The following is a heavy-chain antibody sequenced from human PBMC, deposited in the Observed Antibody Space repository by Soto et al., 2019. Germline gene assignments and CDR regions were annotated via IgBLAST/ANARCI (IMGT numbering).Heavy chain of an antibody. Sequence: ASVKVSCKASGYTFTSYGISWVRQAPGQGLEWMGWISAYNGNTNYAQKLQGRVTITTDTSTSTAYMELRSLRSEDTAVYYCARRYLDSLNGYPYYYIDVRGKGTTVTVSS. CDR1: GYTFTSYG. V-gene: IGHV1-18*01. CDR3: ARRYLDSLNGYPYYYIDV. D-gene: IGHD3-9*01. J-gene: IGHJ6*03. CDR2: ISAYNGNT.